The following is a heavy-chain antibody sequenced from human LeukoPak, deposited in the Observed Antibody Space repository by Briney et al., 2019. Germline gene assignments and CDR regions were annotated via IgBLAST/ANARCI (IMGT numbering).Heavy chain of an antibody. Sequence: GGSLRLSCAASGFTFSSSDMSWVRQAPGSGLEWVSSIRHSDSNTYYADSVMGRFTISRDNSKNTLYLQMNSLRAEDTAIYYCAKEAVAAAGPFDYWGQGTLVTVSS. D-gene: IGHD6-13*01. CDR1: GFTFSSSD. J-gene: IGHJ4*02. V-gene: IGHV3-23*05. CDR2: IRHSDSNT. CDR3: AKEAVAAAGPFDY.